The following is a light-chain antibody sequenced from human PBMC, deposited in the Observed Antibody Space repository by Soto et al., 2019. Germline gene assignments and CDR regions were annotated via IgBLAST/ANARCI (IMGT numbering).Light chain of an antibody. Sequence: EIVLTQSPGTLSLSPGERATLSCRASQSVSRSYLAWYQQKPGQAPRLLIYGASIRATGIPDRFSGSGSGTDFTLTSSRLEPEDFAFYYCQQYGNSRTFGQGTKVEIK. CDR1: QSVSRSY. V-gene: IGKV3-20*01. CDR3: QQYGNSRT. CDR2: GAS. J-gene: IGKJ1*01.